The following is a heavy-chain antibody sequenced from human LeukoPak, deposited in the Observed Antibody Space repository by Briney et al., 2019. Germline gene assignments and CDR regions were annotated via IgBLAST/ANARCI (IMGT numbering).Heavy chain of an antibody. V-gene: IGHV3-7*01. CDR1: VFTFISYR. CDR2: IKQDGSEK. D-gene: IGHD5-12*01. Sequence: GGALRLSCAASVFTFISYRMNCGRHAPGKGVGWVANIKQDGSEKYYVDSVKGRFTISRDNAKNSLYLQMNSLRAEDTAVYYCARDVYSGYDQSYYYGMDVWGQGTTVTVSS. J-gene: IGHJ6*02. CDR3: ARDVYSGYDQSYYYGMDV.